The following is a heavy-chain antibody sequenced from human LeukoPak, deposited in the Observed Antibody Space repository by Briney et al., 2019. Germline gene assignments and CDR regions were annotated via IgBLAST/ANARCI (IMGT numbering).Heavy chain of an antibody. V-gene: IGHV4-34*01. CDR3: AREGDYYDSSGYYENY. D-gene: IGHD3-22*01. J-gene: IGHJ4*02. CDR1: GGSFSGYY. CDR2: INHSGST. Sequence: SETLSLTCAVYGGSFSGYYWSWLRQPPGKGLEWIGEINHSGSTNYNPSLKSRVTISVDTSKNQFSLKLSSVTAADTAVYYCAREGDYYDSSGYYENYWGQGTLVTVSS.